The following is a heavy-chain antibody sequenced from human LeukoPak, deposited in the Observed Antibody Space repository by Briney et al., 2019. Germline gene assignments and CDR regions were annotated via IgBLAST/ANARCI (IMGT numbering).Heavy chain of an antibody. CDR2: NSAYNGNT. CDR1: GYTFTNYG. J-gene: IGHJ4*02. Sequence: ASVKVSCKASGYTFTNYGFNWVRQAPGQGLEWMGNSAYNGNTNYAQKFQDRVTMTTDTSTSTAYMELRSLRSDDTAVYYCARYNSMFRGVTTSDYWGQETLVTVSS. CDR3: ARYNSMFRGVTTSDY. D-gene: IGHD3-10*01. V-gene: IGHV1-18*01.